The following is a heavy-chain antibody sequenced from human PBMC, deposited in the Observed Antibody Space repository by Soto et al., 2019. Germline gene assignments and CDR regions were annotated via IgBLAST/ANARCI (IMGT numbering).Heavy chain of an antibody. V-gene: IGHV1-18*04. J-gene: IGHJ6*02. CDR3: ARDDGILVVSDYYYSGMDV. CDR2: ISAYNGNT. Sequence: ASVKVSCKASGYTFTSYGISWVRQAPGQGLEWMGWISAYNGNTNYAQKLQGRVTMTTDTSTSTAYMELRSLRSDDTAVYYCARDDGILVVSDYYYSGMDVWGQGTTVTVSS. D-gene: IGHD2-2*01. CDR1: GYTFTSYG.